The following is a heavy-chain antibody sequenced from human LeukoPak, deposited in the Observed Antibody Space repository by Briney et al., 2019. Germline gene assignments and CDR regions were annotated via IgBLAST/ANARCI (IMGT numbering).Heavy chain of an antibody. Sequence: GGSLRLSCAASGFTFSSYAMHWVRQAPGKGLEWAAVISYDGSNKYYADSVKGRFTISRDNSKNTLYLQMNSLRAEDTAVYYCARDPRAMVEFDYWGQGTLVTVSS. CDR1: GFTFSSYA. CDR2: ISYDGSNK. V-gene: IGHV3-30*04. CDR3: ARDPRAMVEFDY. D-gene: IGHD5-18*01. J-gene: IGHJ4*02.